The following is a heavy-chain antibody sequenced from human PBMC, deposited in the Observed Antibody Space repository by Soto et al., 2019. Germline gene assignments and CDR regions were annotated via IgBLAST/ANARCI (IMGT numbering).Heavy chain of an antibody. CDR1: GYTFTSYY. CDR3: ARDHYFHGGNHYYYYGMDV. D-gene: IGHD2-15*01. J-gene: IGHJ6*02. Sequence: QVQLVQSGAEVKKPGASVKVSCKASGYTFTSYYMHWVRQSPGQGLEWMGIINHSGGSTSYAQQFQGRVTMTRDTSTSTVYMELSSLRSEDTAVYYCARDHYFHGGNHYYYYGMDVWGQGTTVTVSS. CDR2: INHSGGST. V-gene: IGHV1-46*01.